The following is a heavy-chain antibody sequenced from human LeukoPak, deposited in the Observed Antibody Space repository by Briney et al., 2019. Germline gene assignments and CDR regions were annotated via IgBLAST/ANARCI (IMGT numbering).Heavy chain of an antibody. D-gene: IGHD3-10*01. V-gene: IGHV4-39*07. CDR2: TYSSGST. J-gene: IGHJ3*02. Sequence: WIRQPPGKTLEWIGSTYSSGSTYYNPSLKSRVIIIIDTPKNHFSLTLSSVTAADTAVYYCARSDGYGLVGIWGQGTMVTVSS. CDR3: ARSDGYGLVGI.